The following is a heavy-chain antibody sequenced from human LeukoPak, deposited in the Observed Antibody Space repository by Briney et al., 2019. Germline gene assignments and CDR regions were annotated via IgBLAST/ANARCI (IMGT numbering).Heavy chain of an antibody. V-gene: IGHV3-23*01. CDR2: ISDGGGGT. Sequence: PGGSLRLSCVASGFTFSNYAMSWVRQAPGKGLEWVSSISDGGGGTYYADSVKGRFTISRDNSKNTLYLLMNSLRAEDTAIYYCANRGKYYFDYWGQGTLVTVSS. CDR1: GFTFSNYA. J-gene: IGHJ4*02. D-gene: IGHD3-10*01. CDR3: ANRGKYYFDY.